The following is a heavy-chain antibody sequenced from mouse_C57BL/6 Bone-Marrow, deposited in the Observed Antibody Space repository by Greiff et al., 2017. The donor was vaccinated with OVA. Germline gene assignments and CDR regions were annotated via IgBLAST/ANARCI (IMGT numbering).Heavy chain of an antibody. CDR3: ARRDQAWFAY. CDR1: GYTFTSYT. V-gene: IGHV1-4*01. J-gene: IGHJ3*01. CDR2: INPSSGYT. Sequence: VQRVESGAELARPGASVKMSCKASGYTFTSYTMHWVKQRPGQGLEWIGYINPSSGYTKYNQKFKDKATLTADKSSSTAYMQLSSLTSEDSAVYYCARRDQAWFAYWGQGTLVTVSA.